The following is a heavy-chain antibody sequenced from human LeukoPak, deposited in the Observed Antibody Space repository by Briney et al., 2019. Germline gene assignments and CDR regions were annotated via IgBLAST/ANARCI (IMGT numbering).Heavy chain of an antibody. D-gene: IGHD5-18*01. Sequence: ASVKVSCKTSGYTFTSYDINWVRQTTGQGLEWMGWMNPNSGNTGYAQKFQGRVTMTRNPSISTAYMELSSLNSADTAVYYCARDSLDRYNYGYEKPGFDPWGQGTLVIVSS. CDR3: ARDSLDRYNYGYEKPGFDP. V-gene: IGHV1-8*01. CDR2: MNPNSGNT. CDR1: GYTFTSYD. J-gene: IGHJ5*02.